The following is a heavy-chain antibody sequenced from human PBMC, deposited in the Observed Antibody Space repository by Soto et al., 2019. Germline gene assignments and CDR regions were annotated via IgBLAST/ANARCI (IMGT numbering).Heavy chain of an antibody. CDR3: ASAARVAVAGNWFDP. V-gene: IGHV1-18*01. CDR1: GYTFTSYG. Sequence: QVQLVQSGAEVKKPGASVKVSCKASGYTFTSYGISWVRQAPGQGLEWMGWISAYNGNTNCAQQLQGRVTMTADTSTSTAYMELRSLRSDDTAVYYCASAARVAVAGNWFDPWVQGTLVTVSS. CDR2: ISAYNGNT. J-gene: IGHJ5*02. D-gene: IGHD6-19*01.